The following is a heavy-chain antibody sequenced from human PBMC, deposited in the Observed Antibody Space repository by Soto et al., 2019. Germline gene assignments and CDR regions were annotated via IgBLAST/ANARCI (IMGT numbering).Heavy chain of an antibody. V-gene: IGHV3-23*01. CDR3: AKDMGYYGSGRKPNWFAP. CDR2: LSGSGGTT. J-gene: IGHJ5*01. Sequence: GGSLRLSCAASGFTFSSYAMSWVRQAPGKGLEWVSALSGSGGTTYYADSVKGRFTISRDNSRNTLYLQMNSLRAEDTAVYYCAKDMGYYGSGRKPNWFAPWGQGTLVTVSS. D-gene: IGHD3-10*01. CDR1: GFTFSSYA.